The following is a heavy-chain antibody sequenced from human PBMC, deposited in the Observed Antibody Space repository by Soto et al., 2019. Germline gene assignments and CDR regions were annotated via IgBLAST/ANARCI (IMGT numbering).Heavy chain of an antibody. Sequence: PSETLSLTCPVASASINVVYWSWVRQPPGKGLECIGYIYKNGDINYSPSLKSRVTMSLDTSKNQVSRRRTSVTPADTAVYYCARTARRFDFWGQG. J-gene: IGHJ4*02. D-gene: IGHD6-6*01. CDR1: SASINVVY. CDR3: ARTARRFDF. CDR2: IYKNGDI. V-gene: IGHV4-59*01.